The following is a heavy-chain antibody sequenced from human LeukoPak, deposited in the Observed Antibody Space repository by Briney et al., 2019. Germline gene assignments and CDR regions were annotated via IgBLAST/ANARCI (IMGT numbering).Heavy chain of an antibody. V-gene: IGHV4-61*02. J-gene: IGHJ4*02. CDR1: GGSISSGSYY. CDR3: AASSSWPVIFDY. CDR2: IYTSGST. D-gene: IGHD6-13*01. Sequence: SETLSLTCTVSGGSISSGSYYWSWIRQPAGKGLEWIGRIYTSGSTNYNPFLKSRVTISVDTSKNQFSLKLSSVTAADTAVYYCAASSSWPVIFDYWGQGTLVTVSS.